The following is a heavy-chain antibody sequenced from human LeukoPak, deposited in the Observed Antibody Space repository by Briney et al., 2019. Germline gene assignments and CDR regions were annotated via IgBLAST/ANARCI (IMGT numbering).Heavy chain of an antibody. D-gene: IGHD3-22*01. J-gene: IGHJ4*02. CDR1: GYTFTGYY. CDR2: INPNSGGT. Sequence: ASVKVSCKASGYTFTGYYMHWVRQAPGQGLEWMGWINPNSGGTNYAQKFHGRVTMTRDTSISTAYMELSRLRSDDTAVYYCARDLYESSAYSDYWGQGTLVTVSS. CDR3: ARDLYESSAYSDY. V-gene: IGHV1-2*02.